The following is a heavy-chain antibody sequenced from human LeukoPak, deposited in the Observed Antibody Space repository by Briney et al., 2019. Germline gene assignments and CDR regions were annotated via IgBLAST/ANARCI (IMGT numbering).Heavy chain of an antibody. CDR3: AKDNGEPRYYYYMDV. Sequence: PGGSLRLSCAASGFTFSNYAMSWVRQAPGKGLEWVSAISGSGGSTYYADSVKGRFTISRDNSKNTLYLQMNTLRAEDTAVYYCAKDNGEPRYYYYMDVWGKGTTVTVSS. CDR1: GFTFSNYA. V-gene: IGHV3-23*01. J-gene: IGHJ6*03. CDR2: ISGSGGST. D-gene: IGHD4-17*01.